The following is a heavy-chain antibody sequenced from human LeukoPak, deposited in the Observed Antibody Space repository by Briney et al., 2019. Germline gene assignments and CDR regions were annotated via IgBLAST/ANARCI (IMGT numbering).Heavy chain of an antibody. V-gene: IGHV3-23*01. J-gene: IGHJ4*02. Sequence: PGGPLRLSCAASGFTFSGFGMSWVRQAPGKGLEWVSAMSGSGDSTYYADSVKGRFTISRDNSKNTLYLQMNSLRAEDTAVYYCASVTVPVTYYYDSSGYPGKHPLDYWGQGTLVTVSS. CDR2: MSGSGDST. CDR1: GFTFSGFG. CDR3: ASVTVPVTYYYDSSGYPGKHPLDY. D-gene: IGHD3-22*01.